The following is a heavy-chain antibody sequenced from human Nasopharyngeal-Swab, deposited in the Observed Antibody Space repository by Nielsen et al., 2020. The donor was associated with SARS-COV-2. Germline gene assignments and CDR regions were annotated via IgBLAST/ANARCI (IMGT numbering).Heavy chain of an antibody. V-gene: IGHV3-30*18. CDR2: ISYDGSNK. D-gene: IGHD2-2*01. CDR1: GFPFSSYG. J-gene: IGHJ6*02. CDR3: AKEGGYCSSTSCYYYYGMDV. Sequence: LSLTCAASGFPFSSYGMHWVRQAPGKGLEWVAVISYDGSNKYYADSVKGRFTISRDNSKNTLYLQMNSLRAEDTAVYYCAKEGGYCSSTSCYYYYGMDVWGQGTTVTVSS.